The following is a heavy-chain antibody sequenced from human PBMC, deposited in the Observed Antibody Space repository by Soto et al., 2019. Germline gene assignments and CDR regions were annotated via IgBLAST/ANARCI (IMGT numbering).Heavy chain of an antibody. Sequence: QVQLVESGGGVVQPGRSLRLSCAASGFTFSSNSMHWVRQAPGKGLEWVAVISSDESNKYYADSGKGRFTISRDNPKNTLYLQMNSLRPEDTAVYYCARGRLGPFYSTSSVGYFFDYWGQGTLVTVSS. J-gene: IGHJ4*02. V-gene: IGHV3-30-3*01. CDR1: GFTFSSNS. CDR3: ARGRLGPFYSTSSVGYFFDY. CDR2: ISSDESNK. D-gene: IGHD6-6*01.